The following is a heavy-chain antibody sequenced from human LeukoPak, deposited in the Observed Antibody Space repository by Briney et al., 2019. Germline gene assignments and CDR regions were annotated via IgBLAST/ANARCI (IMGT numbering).Heavy chain of an antibody. CDR2: IYYSGST. CDR1: GGSISSYY. D-gene: IGHD2-15*01. V-gene: IGHV4-59*01. J-gene: IGHJ4*02. CDR3: ARGGSYCSGGSCYSVPFDY. Sequence: SETLSLTCTVSGGSISSYYWSWIRQPPGKGLEWLGYIYYSGSTNYNPSLKSRVTISVDTSKNQFSLKLSSVTAADTAVYYCARGGSYCSGGSCYSVPFDYWGQGTLVTVSS.